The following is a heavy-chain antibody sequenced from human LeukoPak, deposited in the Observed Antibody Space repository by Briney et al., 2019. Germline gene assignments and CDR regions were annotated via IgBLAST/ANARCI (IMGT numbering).Heavy chain of an antibody. CDR3: ARRQLPDAFDI. Sequence: GESLKISCKASGYSFTTYWISWVRQMPGKGLEWMGRIDPSDSYTNYSPSFQGHVTISADKSISTAYLQWSSLKASDTAIYYSARRQLPDAFDIWGQGTMVTVSS. J-gene: IGHJ3*02. CDR2: IDPSDSYT. V-gene: IGHV5-10-1*01. D-gene: IGHD2-2*01. CDR1: GYSFTTYW.